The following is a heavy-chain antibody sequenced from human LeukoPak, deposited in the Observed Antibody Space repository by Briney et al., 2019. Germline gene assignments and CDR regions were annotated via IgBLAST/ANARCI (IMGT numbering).Heavy chain of an antibody. V-gene: IGHV3-23*01. D-gene: IGHD3-3*01. J-gene: IGHJ3*02. CDR1: GFTFSSYA. CDR3: ATDPWSGYYRDNAFDI. CDR2: I. Sequence: PGGSLRLSCAASGFTFSSYAMSWVRQAPGKGLEWVSAIKGRFTISRDNSKNTLYLQMNSLRAEDTAVYYCATDPWSGYYRDNAFDIWGQGTMVTVPS.